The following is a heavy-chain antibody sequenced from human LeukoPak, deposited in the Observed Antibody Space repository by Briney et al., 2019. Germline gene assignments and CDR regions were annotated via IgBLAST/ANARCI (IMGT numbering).Heavy chain of an antibody. J-gene: IGHJ4*02. CDR3: ASTYSSGWYSFDY. CDR2: TSSSGSTI. V-gene: IGHV3-48*03. Sequence: GGSLRLSCAASGFTFSSYEMNWVRQAPGKGLEWVSYTSSSGSTIYYADSVKGRFTISRDNAKNSLYLQMNSLRAEDTAVYYCASTYSSGWYSFDYWGQGTLVTVSS. D-gene: IGHD6-19*01. CDR1: GFTFSSYE.